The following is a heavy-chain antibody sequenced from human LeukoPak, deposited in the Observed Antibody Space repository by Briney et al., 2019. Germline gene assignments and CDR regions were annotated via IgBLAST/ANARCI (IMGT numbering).Heavy chain of an antibody. D-gene: IGHD3-9*01. Sequence: GASVKVSCKASGYTFTSYGISWVRQAPGQGLEWMGWISAYNGNTNYAQKLQGRVTMTTDTSTSTAYMELRSLRSDDTAVYYCARAEGYYDILIGYYDPYYFDYWGQGTLVTVSS. CDR1: GYTFTSYG. CDR3: ARAEGYYDILIGYYDPYYFDY. V-gene: IGHV1-18*04. J-gene: IGHJ4*02. CDR2: ISAYNGNT.